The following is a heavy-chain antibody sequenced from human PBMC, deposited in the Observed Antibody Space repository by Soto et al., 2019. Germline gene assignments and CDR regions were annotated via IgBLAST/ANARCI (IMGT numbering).Heavy chain of an antibody. D-gene: IGHD6-6*01. CDR2: IYYSGST. CDR3: ARSSVLASNDY. V-gene: IGHV4-30-4*01. CDR1: GGSISSGDYY. J-gene: IGHJ4*02. Sequence: SETLSLTCDVSGGSISSGDYYWSWIRQPPGKGLEWIGYIYYSGSTYYNPSLKSRVTISVDTSKNQFSLKLSSVTAADTAVYYCARSSVLASNDYWGQGTLVTVSS.